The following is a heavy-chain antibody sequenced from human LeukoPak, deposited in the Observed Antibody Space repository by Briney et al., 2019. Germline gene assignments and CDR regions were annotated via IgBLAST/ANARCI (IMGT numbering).Heavy chain of an antibody. J-gene: IGHJ4*02. CDR1: GFTFSSYW. D-gene: IGHD3-22*01. V-gene: IGHV3-74*01. CDR3: ARSPYYDSSGYSFDH. Sequence: GGSLRLSCAASGFTFSSYWMHWVRQAPGKGLVWVSRINSDGSSTSYADSVKGRFTISRDNAKNTLYLQMNSLRAEDTAVYYCARSPYYDSSGYSFDHWGQGTLVTVSS. CDR2: INSDGSST.